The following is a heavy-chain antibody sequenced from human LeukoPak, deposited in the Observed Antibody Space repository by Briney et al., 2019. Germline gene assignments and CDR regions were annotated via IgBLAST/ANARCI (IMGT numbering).Heavy chain of an antibody. CDR3: ARDYYDSSGSRNFDY. V-gene: IGHV1-2*06. CDR2: INPNSGGT. D-gene: IGHD3-22*01. J-gene: IGHJ4*02. CDR1: GYTFTGYY. Sequence: ASVKASCKASGYTFTGYYMHWVRQAPGQGLEWMGRINPNSGGTNYAQKFQGRVTMTRDTSISTAYMELSRLRSDDTAVYYCARDYYDSSGSRNFDYWGQGTLVTVSS.